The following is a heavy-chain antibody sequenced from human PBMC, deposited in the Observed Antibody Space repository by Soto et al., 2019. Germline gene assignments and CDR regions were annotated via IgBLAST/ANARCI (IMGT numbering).Heavy chain of an antibody. D-gene: IGHD2-15*01. J-gene: IGHJ5*02. CDR3: ARDDPIYCSGGSWYFTGFDP. V-gene: IGHV4-31*03. CDR1: GGSISSGGYY. Sequence: QVQLQESGPGLVKPSQTLSLTCTVSGGSISSGGYYWSWIRQHPGKGLEWIGYIYYSGSTYYNPSLKSRVTISVDTSKNQFSLKLSSVNAADTAVYYCARDDPIYCSGGSWYFTGFDPWGQGTLVTVSS. CDR2: IYYSGST.